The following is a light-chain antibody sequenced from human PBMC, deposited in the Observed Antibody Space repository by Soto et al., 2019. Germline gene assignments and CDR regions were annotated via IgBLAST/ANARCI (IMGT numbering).Light chain of an antibody. CDR3: QQYAGLPRT. Sequence: EIVMTQSPATLSLSPGERATLSCRASLSVSSDLAWYRQKPGQAPRLLIYGASSRATGIPDRFSGSGSGTDFTLTISRLEPEDFAVYYCQQYAGLPRTFGQGTKVDIK. J-gene: IGKJ1*01. CDR1: LSVSSD. V-gene: IGKV3-20*01. CDR2: GAS.